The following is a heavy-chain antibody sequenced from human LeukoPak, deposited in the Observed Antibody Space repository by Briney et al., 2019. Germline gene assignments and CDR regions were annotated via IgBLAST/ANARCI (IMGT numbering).Heavy chain of an antibody. D-gene: IGHD3-10*01. V-gene: IGHV4-39*07. J-gene: IGHJ4*02. Sequence: PSETLSLTCTVSGGSISSSSYYWGWIRQPPGKGLEWIGSIYYSGSTYYNPSLKSRVTISVDTSKNQFSLKLSSGTAADTAVYYCARTLSLGTYFDYWGQGTLVTVSS. CDR2: IYYSGST. CDR3: ARTLSLGTYFDY. CDR1: GGSISSSSYY.